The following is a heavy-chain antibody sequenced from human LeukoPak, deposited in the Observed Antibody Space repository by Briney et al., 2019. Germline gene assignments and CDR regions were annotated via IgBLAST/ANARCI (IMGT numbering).Heavy chain of an antibody. D-gene: IGHD6-19*01. CDR1: GYTFTGYY. V-gene: IGHV1-2*02. CDR2: INPNSGGT. Sequence: ASVKVSCKASGYTFTGYYMHWVRQAPGQGLEWMGWINPNSGGTNYAQKFQGRVTMTRDTSISTAYMELGRLRSDDTAVYYCARAAVAGTPTYYFDYWGQGTLVTVSS. CDR3: ARAAVAGTPTYYFDY. J-gene: IGHJ4*02.